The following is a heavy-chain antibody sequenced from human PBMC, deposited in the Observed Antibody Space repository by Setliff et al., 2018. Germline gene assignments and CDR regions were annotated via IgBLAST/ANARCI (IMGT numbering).Heavy chain of an antibody. CDR3: TKELDYIDTSGFQGGY. CDR1: GFTFSSHA. CDR2: VSGSGGST. D-gene: IGHD3-22*01. V-gene: IGHV3-23*01. J-gene: IGHJ4*02. Sequence: GGSLRLSCAASGFTFSSHAMSWVRQAPGNGLEWVSSVSGSGGSTHYADSVKGRFTISRDNSKNTFYLQMNSLRVDDMAVYYCTKELDYIDTSGFQGGYWGQGTLVTVSS.